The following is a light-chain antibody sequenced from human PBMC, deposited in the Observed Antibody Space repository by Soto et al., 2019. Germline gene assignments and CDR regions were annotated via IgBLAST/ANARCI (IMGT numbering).Light chain of an antibody. J-gene: IGKJ3*01. Sequence: DIVMTQSPLSLPVTPGEPASISCRSSQSLLHSNGYSYLHWYLQKPGQSPQPLIYLGSRRASGVPARFSGSGSGTDFTLKISRLEAEDVGVYYCIQALQTPFAFGPGTKVDV. CDR3: IQALQTPFA. CDR1: QSLLHSNGYSY. CDR2: LGS. V-gene: IGKV2-28*01.